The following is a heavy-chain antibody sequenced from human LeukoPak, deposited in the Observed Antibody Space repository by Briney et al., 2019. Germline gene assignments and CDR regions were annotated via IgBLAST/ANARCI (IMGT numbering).Heavy chain of an antibody. J-gene: IGHJ4*02. Sequence: PGGSLRLSCAASGFTFSSYAMSWVRQAPGKGLEWVSAISGSGGSTYYADSVKGRFTISRDNSKNTLYLQMNSLRAEDTAVYYCAQESKDIVVVGLFDYWGQGTLVTVSS. CDR2: ISGSGGST. CDR1: GFTFSSYA. CDR3: AQESKDIVVVGLFDY. V-gene: IGHV3-23*01. D-gene: IGHD2-2*01.